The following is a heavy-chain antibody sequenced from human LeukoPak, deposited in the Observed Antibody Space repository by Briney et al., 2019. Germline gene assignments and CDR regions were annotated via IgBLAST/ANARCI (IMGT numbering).Heavy chain of an antibody. CDR3: ARGGNCSGGSCYSDRGWFDP. CDR1: GGSISSYY. Sequence: SETLSLTCTVSGGSISSYYWSWIRQPPGKGLEWIGYIYYSGSTNYNPSLKSRVSISVDTSKNQFSLRLTSVTAADTAVYYCARGGNCSGGSCYSDRGWFDPWGQGTLVTVSS. CDR2: IYYSGST. V-gene: IGHV4-59*01. D-gene: IGHD2-15*01. J-gene: IGHJ5*02.